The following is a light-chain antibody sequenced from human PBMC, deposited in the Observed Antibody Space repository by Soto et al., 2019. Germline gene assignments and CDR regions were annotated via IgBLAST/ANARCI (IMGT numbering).Light chain of an antibody. CDR3: QQYGSSPPT. J-gene: IGKJ1*01. CDR1: QSVSTY. V-gene: IGKV3-20*01. CDR2: GAS. Sequence: EIVLTQSPATLSLSPGERATLSCRASQSVSTYLAWYQQKPGQAPRLLIYGASSRATGIPDRFSGSGSGTDFTLTISRLEPEDFAVYCCQQYGSSPPTFGQGTKVDIK.